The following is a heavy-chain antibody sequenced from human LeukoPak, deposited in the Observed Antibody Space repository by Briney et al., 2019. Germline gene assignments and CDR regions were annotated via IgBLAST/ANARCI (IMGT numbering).Heavy chain of an antibody. V-gene: IGHV5-51*01. CDR1: GYSFTNYW. J-gene: IGHJ5*02. D-gene: IGHD4-23*01. CDR2: IYPGDSDT. Sequence: GESLKISCQASGYSFTNYWIVWVRQVPGKGLEWMGIIYPGDSDTRYNPSFQGQVTISADKSISTAYLQWSSLKASDTALYYCARLRNYGGGFGCFDPGGEGTLVTVSS. CDR3: ARLRNYGGGFGCFDP.